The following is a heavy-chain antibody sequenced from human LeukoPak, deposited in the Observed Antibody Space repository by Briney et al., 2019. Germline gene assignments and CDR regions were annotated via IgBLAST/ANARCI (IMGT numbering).Heavy chain of an antibody. V-gene: IGHV3-7*01. CDR1: GGSFSGYY. D-gene: IGHD6-13*01. CDR3: ARDRYSSSSGDY. Sequence: ETLSLTCAVYGGSFSGYYWSWVRQAPGKGLEWVANIKQDGSEKYYVDSVKGRFTISRDNAKNSLYLQMNSLRAEDTAVYYCARDRYSSSSGDYWGQGTLVTVSS. CDR2: IKQDGSEK. J-gene: IGHJ4*02.